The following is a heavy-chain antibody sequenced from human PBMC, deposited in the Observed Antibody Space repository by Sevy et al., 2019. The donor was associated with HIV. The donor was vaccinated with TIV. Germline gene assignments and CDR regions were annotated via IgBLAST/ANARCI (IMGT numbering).Heavy chain of an antibody. CDR1: GFTFSSYA. V-gene: IGHV3-30*04. D-gene: IGHD2-2*01. CDR3: ARVLGIVVVPAADYYGMDV. CDR2: ISYDGSNK. Sequence: GGSLRLSCAASGFTFSSYAMHWVRQAPGKGLEWVAVISYDGSNKYYADSVKGRFTISRDNSKNTLYLQMNSLRAEDTAVDYCARVLGIVVVPAADYYGMDVWGQGTTVTVSS. J-gene: IGHJ6*02.